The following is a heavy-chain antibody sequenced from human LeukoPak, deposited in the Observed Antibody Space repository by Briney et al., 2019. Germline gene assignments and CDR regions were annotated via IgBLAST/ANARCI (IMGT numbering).Heavy chain of an antibody. J-gene: IGHJ5*02. CDR3: ARAPSSYESGNGYPNLGWLDP. CDR1: GYPIGLDYY. Sequence: SETLSLTCKVSGYPIGLDYYWVWIRQAPGRGLQWIGGFHRGRIQYNSALKSRVAISIDSSKNQFSLRMWPVTAADTAFYFCARAPSSYESGNGYPNLGWLDPWGQGALVTVSS. V-gene: IGHV4-38-2*02. D-gene: IGHD5-24*01. CDR2: FHRGRI.